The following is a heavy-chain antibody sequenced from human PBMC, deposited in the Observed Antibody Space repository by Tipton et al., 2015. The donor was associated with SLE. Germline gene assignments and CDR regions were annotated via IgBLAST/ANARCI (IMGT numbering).Heavy chain of an antibody. V-gene: IGHV4-59*01. CDR2: VDYIGST. J-gene: IGHJ6*02. D-gene: IGHD6-19*01. CDR1: GGSISTYY. CDR3: ARGEGNSSGWGHYYFYGMDV. Sequence: TLSLTCTVSGGSISTYYRNWIRQSPGKGLEWIGYVDYIGSTNYNPSLKSRLTILVHRYKNQFSLKLSSVTAADTAVYYCARGEGNSSGWGHYYFYGMDVWGQGTAVTVSS.